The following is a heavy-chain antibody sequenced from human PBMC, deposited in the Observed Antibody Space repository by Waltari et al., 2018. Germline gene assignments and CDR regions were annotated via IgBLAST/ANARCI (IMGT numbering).Heavy chain of an antibody. J-gene: IGHJ4*02. CDR2: IYYSGST. D-gene: IGHD4-17*01. CDR1: GGSISSGGYY. Sequence: HLHYSFPLLFNPSQTLSLTCTVSGGSISSGGYYWSWIRQHPGKGLEWIGYIYYSGSTYYNPSLKSRVTISVDTSKNQFSLKLSSVTAADTAVYYCARSGYGGNPYFDYWGQGTLVTVSS. CDR3: ARSGYGGNPYFDY. V-gene: IGHV4-31*03.